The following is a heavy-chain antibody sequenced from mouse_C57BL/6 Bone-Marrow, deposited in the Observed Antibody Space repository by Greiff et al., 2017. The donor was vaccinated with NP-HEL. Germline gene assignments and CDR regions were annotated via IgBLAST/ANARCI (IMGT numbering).Heavy chain of an antibody. D-gene: IGHD1-1*01. V-gene: IGHV1-42*01. CDR2: INPSTGGT. CDR1: GYSFTGYY. CDR3: ARGYYGSSYYCDY. Sequence: VQLQQSGPELVKPGASVKISCKASGYSFTGYYMNWVKQSPEKSLEWIGEINPSTGGTTYNQKFKDKATLTVDTSSSTAYMQLNSLTSEDSAVYYCARGYYGSSYYCDYWGQGTTLTVSS. J-gene: IGHJ2*01.